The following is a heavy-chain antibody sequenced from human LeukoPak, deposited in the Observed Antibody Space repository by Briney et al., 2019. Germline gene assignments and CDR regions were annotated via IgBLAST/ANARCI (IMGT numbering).Heavy chain of an antibody. D-gene: IGHD3-22*01. J-gene: IGHJ4*02. CDR1: GYTFTGYY. Sequence: ASVKASCKASGYTFTGYYMHWVRQAPGQGLEWMGWINPNSGGTNYAQKFQGRVTMTRDTSISTAYMELSRLRSDATAVYYCARDLGSYDSSGYYSSFDYWGQGTLVTVSS. CDR2: INPNSGGT. V-gene: IGHV1-2*02. CDR3: ARDLGSYDSSGYYSSFDY.